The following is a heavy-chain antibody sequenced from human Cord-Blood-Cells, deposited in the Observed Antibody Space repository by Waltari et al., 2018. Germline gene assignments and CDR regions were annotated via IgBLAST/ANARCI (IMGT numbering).Heavy chain of an antibody. Sequence: QVQLQQWGAGLLKPSETLSLTCAVYGGSFSGYYWSWIRQPPGTGLEWIGQINHSGSTNYNPTLKSRVTISGDTSKKQFSLKLSSVTAADTAVYYCARGPNYYESSGYSGYFVLEYWGQGTLVTVSS. CDR2: INHSGST. D-gene: IGHD3-22*01. V-gene: IGHV4-34*01. CDR3: ARGPNYYESSGYSGYFVLEY. CDR1: GGSFSGYY. J-gene: IGHJ4*02.